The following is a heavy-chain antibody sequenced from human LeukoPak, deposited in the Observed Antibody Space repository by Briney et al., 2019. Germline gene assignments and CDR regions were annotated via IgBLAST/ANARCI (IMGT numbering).Heavy chain of an antibody. CDR2: ISSSGSTI. V-gene: IGHV3-11*04. D-gene: IGHD6-19*01. J-gene: IGHJ5*02. CDR3: ARGQWLVHTMDWFDP. Sequence: PGGSLRLSCAASGFTFSDYYMSWIRQAPGKGLEWVSYISSSGSTIYYADSVKGRFTISRDNAKNSLYLQMNSLRAEDTAVYYCARGQWLVHTMDWFDPWGQGTLVTVSS. CDR1: GFTFSDYY.